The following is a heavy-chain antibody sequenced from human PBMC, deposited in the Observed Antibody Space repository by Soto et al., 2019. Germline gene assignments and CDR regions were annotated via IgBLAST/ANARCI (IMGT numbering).Heavy chain of an antibody. CDR2: MTTSGSSS. J-gene: IGHJ3*01. Sequence: PGGSLRLSCAASGFTFSDHYRSWIRQAPGKGLEWLSYMTTSGSSSSYANSVKGRFTISRDNAKNSLYLQMTSLRGDDTAVYYCARELSGNYFAFALWGQGTMVTVSS. V-gene: IGHV3-11*01. CDR1: GFTFSDHY. CDR3: ARELSGNYFAFAL. D-gene: IGHD1-26*01.